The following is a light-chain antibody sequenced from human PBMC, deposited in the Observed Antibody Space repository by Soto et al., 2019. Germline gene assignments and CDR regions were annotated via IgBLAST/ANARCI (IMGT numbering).Light chain of an antibody. J-gene: IGKJ5*01. CDR2: GAS. CDR3: QQRSNWPPIT. V-gene: IGKV3D-20*02. CDR1: QSVSSSY. Sequence: EIVLTQSPGTLSLSPGEGATLSCRAIQSVSSSYIAWYQQRPGQTPSLLIYGASSRATGIPDRFSGSGSGTDFTLTISSLEPEDFAVYYCQQRSNWPPITFGQGTRLEIK.